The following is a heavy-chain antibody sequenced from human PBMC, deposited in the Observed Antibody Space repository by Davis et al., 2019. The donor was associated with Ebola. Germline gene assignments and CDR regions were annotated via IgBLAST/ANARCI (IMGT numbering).Heavy chain of an antibody. Sequence: ASVKVSCKASGYTFTSYDINWVRQATGQGLEWMGWMNPNSGNTGYAQKFQGRVTITRNTSISTAYMELSSLRSEDTAVYYCARGRFTGIAARPRGLRWFDPWGQGTLVTVSS. J-gene: IGHJ5*02. CDR3: ARGRFTGIAARPRGLRWFDP. V-gene: IGHV1-8*03. CDR2: MNPNSGNT. CDR1: GYTFTSYD. D-gene: IGHD6-6*01.